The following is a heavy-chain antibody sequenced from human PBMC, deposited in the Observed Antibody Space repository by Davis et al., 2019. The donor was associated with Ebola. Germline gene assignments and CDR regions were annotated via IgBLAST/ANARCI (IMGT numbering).Heavy chain of an antibody. Sequence: GESLKISCAASGFTFSNYAMSWVRQAPGKGLVWVSRINSDGSSTSYADSVKGRFTISRDNSKKTLYLQMNSLRAEDTAVYYCAKSGLSFGVVKYHYGMDVWGKGTTVTVSS. CDR3: AKSGLSFGVVKYHYGMDV. J-gene: IGHJ6*04. CDR2: INSDGSST. D-gene: IGHD3-3*01. CDR1: GFTFSNYA. V-gene: IGHV3-23*01.